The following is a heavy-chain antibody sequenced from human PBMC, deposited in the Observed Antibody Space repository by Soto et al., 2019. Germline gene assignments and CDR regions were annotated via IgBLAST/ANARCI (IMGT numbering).Heavy chain of an antibody. J-gene: IGHJ6*02. D-gene: IGHD4-4*01. CDR1: GDSISKTN. V-gene: IGHV3-21*01. CDR3: ARGTGSKGMDV. Sequence: ETLSLTCTVSGDSISKTNWWSWVRQPPGKGLEWVSFISSSSTYIHYADSVKGRFTISRDDAKNSLYLQMNSLRAEDTAVYYCARGTGSKGMDVWGQGTTLTVSS. CDR2: ISSSSTYI.